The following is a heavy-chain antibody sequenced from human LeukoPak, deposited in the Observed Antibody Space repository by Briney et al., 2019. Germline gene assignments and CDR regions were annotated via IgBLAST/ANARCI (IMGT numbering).Heavy chain of an antibody. D-gene: IGHD2-8*01. Sequence: GGSLRLSCAASGFNFRDAAMTWVRQAPGKGLEWVSLISFSGDNSYYADSVKGRFTISRDNSKNTLSLQMNSLRVEDTAVYYCAKDVLLVVYAVTFDYWGQGTLVTVSS. CDR3: AKDVLLVVYAVTFDY. CDR2: ISFSGDNS. J-gene: IGHJ4*02. CDR1: GFNFRDAA. V-gene: IGHV3-23*01.